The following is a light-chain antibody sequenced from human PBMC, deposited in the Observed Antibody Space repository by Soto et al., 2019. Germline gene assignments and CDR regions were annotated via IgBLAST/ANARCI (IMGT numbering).Light chain of an antibody. CDR2: SNN. CDR3: SAWDDSLNGYV. Sequence: QSVLTQPPSASGTPGQRVTISCSGSSSNIGSNAVNWYQQLPGTAPKVLIYSNNQRPSGVPDRFSGSKSGTSASLAISGLQSEDEADYYCSAWDDSLNGYVFGTRTNLTVL. CDR1: SSNIGSNA. V-gene: IGLV1-44*01. J-gene: IGLJ1*01.